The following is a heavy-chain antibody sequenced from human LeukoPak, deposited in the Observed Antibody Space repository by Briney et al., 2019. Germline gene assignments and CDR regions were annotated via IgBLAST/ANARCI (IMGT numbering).Heavy chain of an antibody. Sequence: PSATLSLTCTVSGDSISSGGYYWSWIRQPPGKGLEWIGYIYHSGSTYYNPSLKSRVTISVDRSKNQFSLKLSSVTAADTAVYYCARAGDYGGNPEDYWGQGTLVTVSS. D-gene: IGHD4-23*01. CDR1: GDSISSGGYY. CDR3: ARAGDYGGNPEDY. J-gene: IGHJ4*02. V-gene: IGHV4-30-2*01. CDR2: IYHSGST.